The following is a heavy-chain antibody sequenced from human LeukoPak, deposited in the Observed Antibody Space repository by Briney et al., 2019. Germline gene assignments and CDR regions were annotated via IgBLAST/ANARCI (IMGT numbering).Heavy chain of an antibody. Sequence: GGSLRLSCAASGFTVSSNYMSWVRQAPGKGLEWVSVIYSGGSTYYADSVKGRFTISRDNSKNTLYLQMNSLRAEDTAVYYCARVLKYSSGREFDYWGQGTLVTVSS. D-gene: IGHD6-19*01. J-gene: IGHJ4*02. CDR2: IYSGGST. CDR3: ARVLKYSSGREFDY. V-gene: IGHV3-66*01. CDR1: GFTVSSNY.